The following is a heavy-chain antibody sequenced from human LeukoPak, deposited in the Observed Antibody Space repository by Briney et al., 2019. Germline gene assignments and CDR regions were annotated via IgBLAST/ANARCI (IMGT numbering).Heavy chain of an antibody. D-gene: IGHD4-23*01. V-gene: IGHV4-59*08. Sequence: PSETLSLTCTVSGGSISSYYWSWIRQPPGKGLEWIGYIYYSGSTNYNPSLKSRVTISVDTSKSQFSLKLSSVTAADTAVYYCARQRAATVVTPGAFDIWGQGTMVTVSS. CDR3: ARQRAATVVTPGAFDI. CDR2: IYYSGST. J-gene: IGHJ3*02. CDR1: GGSISSYY.